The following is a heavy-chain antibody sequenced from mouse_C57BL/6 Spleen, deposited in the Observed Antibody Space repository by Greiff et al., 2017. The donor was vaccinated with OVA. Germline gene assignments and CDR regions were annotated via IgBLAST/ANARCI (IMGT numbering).Heavy chain of an antibody. D-gene: IGHD2-3*01. CDR1: GFTFSSYA. CDR2: ISDGGSYT. V-gene: IGHV5-4*01. CDR3: ARVYDGYYFFAY. Sequence: VQLQQSGGGLVKPGGSLKLSCAASGFTFSSYAMSWVRQTPEKRLEWVATISDGGSYTYYPDNVKGRFTISRDNAKNNLYLQMSHLKSEDTAMYYCARVYDGYYFFAYWGQGTLVTVSA. J-gene: IGHJ3*01.